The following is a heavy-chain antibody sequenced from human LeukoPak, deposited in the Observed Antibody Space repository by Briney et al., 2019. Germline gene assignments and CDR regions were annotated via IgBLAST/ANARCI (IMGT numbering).Heavy chain of an antibody. CDR3: AKDLREVTPNRFDF. J-gene: IGHJ4*02. D-gene: IGHD2-21*02. CDR2: ISGSGGTT. V-gene: IGHV3-23*01. Sequence: GGSLRLSCAASGFTFSSYGMSWVRQAPGKGLQWVSGISGSGGTTYYVDSVKGRFTISRDNSKNTLYLQMNSLRAEDTAVYYCAKDLREVTPNRFDFWGQGILATVSS. CDR1: GFTFSSYG.